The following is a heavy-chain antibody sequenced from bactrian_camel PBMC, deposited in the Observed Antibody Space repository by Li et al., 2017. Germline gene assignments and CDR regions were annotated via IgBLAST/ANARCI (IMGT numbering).Heavy chain of an antibody. Sequence: HVQLVESGGGSVQAGESLRLSCVVSGYRYSTYCMGWFRQVPGNEREPLASIDSDGRTSVADFVKGRFTISQDGANNTLYLQMDTLEPEDTATYYCACGTPYRNLAGAYCSERMQVSDYNYWGQGTQVTVS. CDR1: GYRYSTYC. J-gene: IGHJ4*01. D-gene: IGHD3*01. V-gene: IGHV3S53*01. CDR3: ACGTPYRNLAGAYCSERMQVSDYNY. CDR2: IDSDGRT.